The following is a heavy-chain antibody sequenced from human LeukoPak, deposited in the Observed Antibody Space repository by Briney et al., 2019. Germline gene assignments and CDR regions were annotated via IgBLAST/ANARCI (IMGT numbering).Heavy chain of an antibody. CDR1: GFTLSNHW. J-gene: IGHJ6*02. V-gene: IGHV3-74*01. CDR3: AKDLGLRAYHYYGMDV. CDR2: IKSDGSNT. Sequence: GGSLRLSCAASGFTLSNHWMHWFRQAPGKGLVWVSIIKSDGSNTFCADSAKGRFTISRDNSKNTLYLQMNSLRAEDTAVYYCAKDLGLRAYHYYGMDVWGQGTTVTVSS. D-gene: IGHD3-10*01.